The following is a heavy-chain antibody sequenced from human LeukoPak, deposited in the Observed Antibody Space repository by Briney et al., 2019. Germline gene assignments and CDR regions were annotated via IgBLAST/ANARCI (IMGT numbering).Heavy chain of an antibody. CDR3: ARENSSGWYDWFDP. D-gene: IGHD6-19*01. Sequence: SVKVSCKASGYTFTSYGISWVRQAPGQGLEWMGGIIPIFGTANYAQKFQGRVTITADESTSTAYMELSSLRSEDTAVYYCARENSSGWYDWFDPWGQGTLVTVSS. CDR1: GYTFTSYG. V-gene: IGHV1-69*13. J-gene: IGHJ5*02. CDR2: IIPIFGTA.